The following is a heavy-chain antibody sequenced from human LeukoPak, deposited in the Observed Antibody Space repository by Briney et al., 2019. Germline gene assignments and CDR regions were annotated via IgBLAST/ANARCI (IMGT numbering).Heavy chain of an antibody. CDR2: IDPSDSYT. Sequence: GESLKISCKASGYSFTSYWITWVRQMPGKGLEWMGRIDPSDSYTNYSPSFQGHVTISADKSISTAYLQWSSLKASDTAMHYCARSGGYSGIAFDIWGQGTMVTVS. D-gene: IGHD4-23*01. CDR1: GYSFTSYW. J-gene: IGHJ3*02. CDR3: ARSGGYSGIAFDI. V-gene: IGHV5-10-1*01.